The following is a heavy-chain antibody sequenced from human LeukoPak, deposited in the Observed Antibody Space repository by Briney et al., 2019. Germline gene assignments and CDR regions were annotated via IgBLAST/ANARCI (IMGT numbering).Heavy chain of an antibody. CDR3: ARDDSRVVADDAFDI. V-gene: IGHV4-61*02. D-gene: IGHD2-2*01. CDR2: IYTSGCT. CDR1: GFSISSGSCY. J-gene: IGHJ3*02. Sequence: SETLSFTCTGSGFSISSGSCYWSWIRQPAGKGLEWSGRIYTSGCTQYNPSLMSLVTISLETSDNQLLLNLSSVTAADTAVYYCARDDSRVVADDAFDIWGQGTMVTVSS.